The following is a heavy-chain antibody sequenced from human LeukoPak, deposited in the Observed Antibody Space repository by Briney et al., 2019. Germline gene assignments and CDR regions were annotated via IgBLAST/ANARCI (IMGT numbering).Heavy chain of an antibody. J-gene: IGHJ6*03. D-gene: IGHD4-11*01. CDR1: GVSISSYY. Sequence: SETLSLTCTVSGVSISSYYWSWIRQPAGKGLEWIGRIYTSGSTNYNPSLKSRVTMSVDTSKHQFSLKLSSVTAADTAVYYCASSFYCNYVSYYYYYMDVWGKGTTVTVSS. V-gene: IGHV4-4*07. CDR2: IYTSGST. CDR3: ASSFYCNYVSYYYYYMDV.